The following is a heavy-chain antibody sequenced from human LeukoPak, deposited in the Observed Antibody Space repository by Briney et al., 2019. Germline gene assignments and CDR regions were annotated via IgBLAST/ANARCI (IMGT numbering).Heavy chain of an antibody. CDR3: ASAYGSGSYYPLFDS. CDR1: GGSISSGAYS. Sequence: PSQTLSLTCAVSGGSISSGAYSWSWIRQPPGKGLEWIGYIYHSGSAYYNPSLNSRATISVDRSKNEFSLKLSSVTAADTAVYYCASAYGSGSYYPLFDSWGQGTLVTVSS. V-gene: IGHV4-30-2*01. D-gene: IGHD3-10*01. J-gene: IGHJ4*02. CDR2: IYHSGSA.